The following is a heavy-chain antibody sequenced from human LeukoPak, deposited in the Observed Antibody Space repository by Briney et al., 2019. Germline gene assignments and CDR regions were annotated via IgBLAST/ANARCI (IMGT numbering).Heavy chain of an antibody. D-gene: IGHD3-3*01. CDR2: IFPGDSDT. J-gene: IGHJ6*02. CDR1: GYMFTSYW. V-gene: IGHV5-51*01. Sequence: PGESLKISCKGSGYMFTSYWIAWVRQMPGRGLEWMGIIFPGDSDTTYSPSLQGQVTISADKSINTAYLQWSSLKASDTAMYYCASPYYTSNPRSAYYFYGMDVWGQGTTVTVSS. CDR3: ASPYYTSNPRSAYYFYGMDV.